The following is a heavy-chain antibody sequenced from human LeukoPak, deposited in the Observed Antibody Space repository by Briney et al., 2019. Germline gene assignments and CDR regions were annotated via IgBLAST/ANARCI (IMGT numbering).Heavy chain of an antibody. D-gene: IGHD1-14*01. CDR3: ARGPRNDP. J-gene: IGHJ5*02. V-gene: IGHV1-8*01. CDR2: VHPDTGYA. Sequence: GASVKVSCKTSGYPFTTFEINWVRQAAGQGLEWMGWVHPDTGYADYAQKFQGRVTMTSDTSISTAYMKLSSLRSDDTAVYFCARGPRNDPWGQGTLVTVSS. CDR1: GYPFTTFE.